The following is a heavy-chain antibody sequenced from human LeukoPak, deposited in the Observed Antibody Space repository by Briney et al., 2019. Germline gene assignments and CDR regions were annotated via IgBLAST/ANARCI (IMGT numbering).Heavy chain of an antibody. D-gene: IGHD3-10*01. CDR1: GYTFTGYY. Sequence: ASVKVSCKASGYTFTGYYIHWVRQAPGQGLEWMGWINPNSGGTNYAQKFQDRVTMTRDTSISTAYMELSRLRSDDTAVYYCARFFYGSGSYDPWFDPWGQGTLVTVSS. J-gene: IGHJ5*02. CDR3: ARFFYGSGSYDPWFDP. CDR2: INPNSGGT. V-gene: IGHV1-2*02.